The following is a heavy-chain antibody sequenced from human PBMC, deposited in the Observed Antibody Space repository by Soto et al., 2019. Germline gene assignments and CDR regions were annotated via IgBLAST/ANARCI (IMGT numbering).Heavy chain of an antibody. CDR2: ISWNSGSI. CDR1: GFTFDDYA. Sequence: EVQLVESGGGLVQPGRSLRLSCAASGFTFDDYAMHWVRQAPGKGLEWVSGISWNSGSIGYADSVKGRFNISRDNAKNSLYLQMNSLGAEDTALYYCAKDRGLVLSFELDYWGQGTLVTVSS. D-gene: IGHD6-19*01. V-gene: IGHV3-9*01. CDR3: AKDRGLVLSFELDY. J-gene: IGHJ4*02.